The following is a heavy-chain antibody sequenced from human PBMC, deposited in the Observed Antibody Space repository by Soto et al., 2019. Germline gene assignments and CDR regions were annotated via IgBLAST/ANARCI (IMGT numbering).Heavy chain of an antibody. CDR2: IIPIFGTA. Sequence: QVQLVQSGAEVKKPGSSVKVSCKASGGTFSSYAISWVRQAPGQGLEWMGGIIPIFGTANYAQKFQGRVTITADESTSTAYMELSSLISEDTAVYYCASATVTIAYYYCGMDVWGQGTTVTVSS. D-gene: IGHD4-4*01. CDR1: GGTFSSYA. V-gene: IGHV1-69*01. CDR3: ASATVTIAYYYCGMDV. J-gene: IGHJ6*02.